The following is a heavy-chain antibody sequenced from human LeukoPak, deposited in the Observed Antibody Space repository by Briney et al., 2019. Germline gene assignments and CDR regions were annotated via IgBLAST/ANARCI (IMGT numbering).Heavy chain of an antibody. CDR3: ARRLAVAAPIDY. CDR2: INHSGST. J-gene: IGHJ4*02. V-gene: IGHV4-34*01. CDR1: GGSFSDYY. Sequence: SETLSLTCAVYGGSFSDYYWSWIRQPPGKGLEWIGEINHSGSTNYNPSLKSRVAISVDTSKNQFSLKLSSVTAADTAVYYCARRLAVAAPIDYWGQGTLVTVSS. D-gene: IGHD6-19*01.